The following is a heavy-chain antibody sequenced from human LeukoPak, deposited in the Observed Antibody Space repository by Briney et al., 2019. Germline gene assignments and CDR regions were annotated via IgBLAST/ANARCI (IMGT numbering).Heavy chain of an antibody. CDR3: AKDLTRGYSYGYYFDY. V-gene: IGHV3-23*01. CDR1: GFTFSSYA. CDR2: ISGSGGST. D-gene: IGHD5-18*01. Sequence: GGSLRLSCAASGFTFSSYAMSWVRQAPGKGLEWVSAISGSGGSTYYADSVKGRFTISRDNSKNTLYLQMNSLRAEDTAVYYCAKDLTRGYSYGYYFDYWGQGTLVTVSS. J-gene: IGHJ4*02.